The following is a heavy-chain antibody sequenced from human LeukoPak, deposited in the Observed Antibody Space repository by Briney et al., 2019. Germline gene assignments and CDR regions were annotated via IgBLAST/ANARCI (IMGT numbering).Heavy chain of an antibody. V-gene: IGHV3-21*01. CDR1: GFTFNTYA. J-gene: IGHJ4*02. CDR3: ARDYVTMAPDY. D-gene: IGHD5-24*01. Sequence: GGSLRLSCAASGFTFNTYAVNWVRQAPGKGLEWLSYIGPGPSHTYYADSVRGRFVISRDDAKSSLYLQMSSLRAEDTAVYYCARDYVTMAPDYGGLGTLVTVSS. CDR2: IGPGPSHT.